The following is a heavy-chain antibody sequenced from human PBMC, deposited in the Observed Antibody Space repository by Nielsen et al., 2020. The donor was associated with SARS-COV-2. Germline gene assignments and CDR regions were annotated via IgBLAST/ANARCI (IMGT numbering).Heavy chain of an antibody. J-gene: IGHJ4*02. CDR2: INSDGSRT. Sequence: GESLKISCAASGFTFRNYGMNWVRQAPGKGLAWVAHINSDGSRTTYADSVKGRFTISRDNSKNTLFVQMSSLKVEDTAVYYCARGPGDYTRTWMFDYWGQGTLVSVSA. CDR1: GFTFRNYG. V-gene: IGHV3-74*03. CDR3: ARGPGDYTRTWMFDY. D-gene: IGHD2-2*02.